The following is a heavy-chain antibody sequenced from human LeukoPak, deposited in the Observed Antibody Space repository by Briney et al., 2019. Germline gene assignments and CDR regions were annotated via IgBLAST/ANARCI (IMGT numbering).Heavy chain of an antibody. CDR1: GGSISSGVYY. V-gene: IGHV4-31*03. Sequence: PSETLSLTCTVSGGSISSGVYYWSWIRQHPGKGLEWIGYIYYSGSTNYNPSLKSRVTISVDTSKNQFSLKLSSVTAADTAVYYCATHPNCSSTSCHNWFDPWGQGTLVTVSS. CDR3: ATHPNCSSTSCHNWFDP. CDR2: IYYSGST. J-gene: IGHJ5*02. D-gene: IGHD2-2*01.